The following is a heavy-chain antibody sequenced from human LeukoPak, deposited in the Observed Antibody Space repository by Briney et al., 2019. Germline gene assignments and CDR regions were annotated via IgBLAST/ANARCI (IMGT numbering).Heavy chain of an antibody. CDR3: ARIVITPRFDP. V-gene: IGHV4-34*01. CDR1: GGSFSGYY. D-gene: IGHD3-22*01. J-gene: IGHJ5*02. Sequence: SETLSLTCAVYGGSFSGYYWSWIRQPPGKGLEWIGAINHSGSTNYNPSLKSRVTISVDTSKNQFSLKLSSVTAADTAVYYCARIVITPRFDPWGQGTLVTVSS. CDR2: INHSGST.